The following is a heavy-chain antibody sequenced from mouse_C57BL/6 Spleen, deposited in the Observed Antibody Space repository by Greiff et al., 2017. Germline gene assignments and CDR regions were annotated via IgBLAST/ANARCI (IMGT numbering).Heavy chain of an antibody. Sequence: VQLQESGAELVRPGTSVKVSCKASGYAFTNYLIEWVKQRPGQGLEWIGVINPGSGGTNYNEKVKGKATLTADKSSSTAYMQLSSLTSEDSAVYFCARGGGYGSSYYFDYWGQGTTLTVSS. CDR1: GYAFTNYL. D-gene: IGHD1-1*01. CDR2: INPGSGGT. J-gene: IGHJ2*01. V-gene: IGHV1-54*01. CDR3: ARGGGYGSSYYFDY.